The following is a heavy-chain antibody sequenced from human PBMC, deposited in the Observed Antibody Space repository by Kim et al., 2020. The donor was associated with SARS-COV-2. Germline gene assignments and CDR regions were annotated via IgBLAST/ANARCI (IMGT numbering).Heavy chain of an antibody. V-gene: IGHV4-31*02. J-gene: IGHJ4*02. D-gene: IGHD3-22*01. CDR2: T. CDR3: AREASGYLLDY. Sequence: TSSNPTLQSRVTISVDTSKNQFSLKLSSVTAADTAVYYCAREASGYLLDYWGQGTLVTVSS.